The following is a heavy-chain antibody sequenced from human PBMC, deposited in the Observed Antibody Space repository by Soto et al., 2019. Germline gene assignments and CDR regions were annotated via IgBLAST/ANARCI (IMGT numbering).Heavy chain of an antibody. J-gene: IGHJ4*02. D-gene: IGHD6-13*01. CDR1: GFTFSSYA. CDR2: ISGSGGST. CDR3: AVSGYSSSWYPYGY. V-gene: IGHV3-23*01. Sequence: GGSLRLSCAASGFTFSSYAMSWVRQAPGKGLEWVSAISGSGGSTYYADSVKGRFTISRDNSKNTLYLQMNSLRAEDTAVYYCAVSGYSSSWYPYGYWGQGTLVTAPQ.